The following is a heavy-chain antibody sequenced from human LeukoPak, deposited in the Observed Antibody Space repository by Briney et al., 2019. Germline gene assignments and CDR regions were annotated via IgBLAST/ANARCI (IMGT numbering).Heavy chain of an antibody. J-gene: IGHJ4*02. Sequence: GGSLRLPCAASGFTFSSYAMHWVRQAPGKGLEYVSAISSNGGSTYYANSVKGRFTISRDNSKNTLYLQMGSLRAEDMAVYYCARGKSGSYQTFDYWGQGTLVTVSS. CDR1: GFTFSSYA. D-gene: IGHD1-26*01. CDR3: ARGKSGSYQTFDY. CDR2: ISSNGGST. V-gene: IGHV3-64*01.